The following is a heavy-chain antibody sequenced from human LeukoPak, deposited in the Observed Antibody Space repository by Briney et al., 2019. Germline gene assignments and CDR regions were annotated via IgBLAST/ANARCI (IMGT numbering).Heavy chain of an antibody. CDR3: ARDPDGYSSSSDNY. CDR1: GFTVSSNY. CDR2: IYSGGST. J-gene: IGHJ4*02. D-gene: IGHD6-6*01. Sequence: GGSLRLSCAASGFTVSSNYMSCVRQAPGKGLEWVSVIYSGGSTYYADSVQGRFTISRDNSKNTLYLQMNSLRAEDTAVYYCARDPDGYSSSSDNYWGQGTLVTVSS. V-gene: IGHV3-66*01.